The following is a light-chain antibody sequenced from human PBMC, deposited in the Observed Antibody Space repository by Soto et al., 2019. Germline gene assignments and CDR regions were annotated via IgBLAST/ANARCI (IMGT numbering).Light chain of an antibody. CDR3: LPHPHYPLT. CDR2: AAS. Sequence: DIQMTQSPSAMSASVGDRVTITCRASQGIDNYLAWFQQKPGKVPQRLIYAASTLQSGVPSRFSGSGTGTEFTLTISSLQPEGFATYYCLPHPHYPLTFGGGTKVDIK. J-gene: IGKJ4*01. CDR1: QGIDNY. V-gene: IGKV1-17*03.